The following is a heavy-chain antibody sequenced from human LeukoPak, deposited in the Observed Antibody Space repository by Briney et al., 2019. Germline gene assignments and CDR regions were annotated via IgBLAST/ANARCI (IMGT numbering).Heavy chain of an antibody. CDR2: INPNSGGT. D-gene: IGHD2-15*01. CDR1: AYTFTTYG. CDR3: ARDRAATRMVDY. Sequence: ASVTVSCKASAYTFTTYGINWVRQAPGQGLAWMGWINPNSGGTDYAQKFQGRVTMTGDTSINTAYMELSRLRSDDTAVYYCARDRAATRMVDYWGQGTLVTVSS. V-gene: IGHV1-2*02. J-gene: IGHJ4*02.